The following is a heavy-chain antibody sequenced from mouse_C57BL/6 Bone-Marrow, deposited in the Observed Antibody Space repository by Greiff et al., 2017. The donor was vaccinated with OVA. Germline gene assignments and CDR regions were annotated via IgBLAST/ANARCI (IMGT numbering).Heavy chain of an antibody. CDR2: INPNNGGT. J-gene: IGHJ3*01. V-gene: IGHV1-26*01. D-gene: IGHD3-3*01. Sequence: VQLQQSGPELVKPGASVKISCKASGYTFTDYYMNWVKQSHGKSLEWIGDINPNNGGTSYNQKFKGKATLTVDKSSSTAYMELRSLTSEDSAVYYCAGGPLAYWGQGTLVTVSA. CDR3: AGGPLAY. CDR1: GYTFTDYY.